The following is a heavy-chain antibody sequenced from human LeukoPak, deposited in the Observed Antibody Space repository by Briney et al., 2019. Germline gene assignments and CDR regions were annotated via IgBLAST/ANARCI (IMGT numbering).Heavy chain of an antibody. Sequence: ASVKVSCKASGYTFTTYDINWVRQATGQGLEWMGWMNPNSGSTDYAQKFQGRVTMTRNTSITTAFMELNNLRSEDTAAYYCARGPPEHPQGYWGQGTLVTVSS. CDR2: MNPNSGST. V-gene: IGHV1-8*01. D-gene: IGHD1-14*01. CDR1: GYTFTTYD. J-gene: IGHJ4*02. CDR3: ARGPPEHPQGY.